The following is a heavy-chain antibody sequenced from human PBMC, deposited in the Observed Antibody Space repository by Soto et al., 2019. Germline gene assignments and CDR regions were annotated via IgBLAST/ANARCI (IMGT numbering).Heavy chain of an antibody. CDR2: INPKSRGT. CDR1: GYTFTDYF. Sequence: GDSVQVSCEASGYTFTDYFINWVRQAPGQGFEWMGWINPKSRGTTYAQKFQGRVTMTRDTSNTTAYMELRGLRSDDTAVYYCARVTLKAGNWLDPWGQGTLVTVSS. V-gene: IGHV1-2*02. J-gene: IGHJ5*02. CDR3: ARVTLKAGNWLDP.